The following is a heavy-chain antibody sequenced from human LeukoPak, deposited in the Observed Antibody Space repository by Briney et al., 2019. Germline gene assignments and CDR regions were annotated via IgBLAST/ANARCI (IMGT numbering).Heavy chain of an antibody. CDR1: GGSISTYY. CDR2: IHYSGTT. Sequence: SETLSLTCTVSGGSISTYYWSWIRQPPGKGLEWIGYIHYSGTTNYNPSLKNRVTISLDTSKNQFSLNLSSVTAADTAVYYCARMGGYSGYSTHWGQGTLVTVSS. J-gene: IGHJ4*02. CDR3: ARMGGYSGYSTH. D-gene: IGHD5-12*01. V-gene: IGHV4-59*08.